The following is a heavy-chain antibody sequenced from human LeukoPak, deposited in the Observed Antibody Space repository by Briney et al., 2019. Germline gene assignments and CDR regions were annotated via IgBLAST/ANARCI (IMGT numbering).Heavy chain of an antibody. CDR3: ARDRAVSWLDS. Sequence: GGSLRLSCAASGFTFRNYVIHWVRQAPGKGLEWVAVTSSDLNVKLYADSVKGRFTFSRDDSKNTLYLEMNSLRAEDTATYYCARDRAVSWLDSWGLGTLVTASS. D-gene: IGHD3-10*01. J-gene: IGHJ5*01. CDR2: TSSDLNVK. CDR1: GFTFRNYV. V-gene: IGHV3-30-3*01.